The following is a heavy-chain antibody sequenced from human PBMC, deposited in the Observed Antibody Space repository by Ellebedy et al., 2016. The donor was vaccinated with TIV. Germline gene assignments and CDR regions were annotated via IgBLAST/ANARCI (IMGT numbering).Heavy chain of an antibody. D-gene: IGHD2-2*01. CDR1: GFTFSSYT. J-gene: IGHJ4*02. V-gene: IGHV3-30*18. CDR3: AKPFVGHCISTVCYVFDD. CDR2: LSYDGSAD. Sequence: GESLKISCATSGFTFSSYTMHLVRQAPDQGLEWVAALSYDGSADYYADSVQGRFTISRDSSKKTLYLQMNRLRAEDTAVYYCAKPFVGHCISTVCYVFDDWGPGTLVTVSS.